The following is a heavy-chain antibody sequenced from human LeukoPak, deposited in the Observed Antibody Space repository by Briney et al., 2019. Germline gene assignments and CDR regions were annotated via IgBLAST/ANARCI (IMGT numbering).Heavy chain of an antibody. V-gene: IGHV4-4*02. Sequence: SGTLSLTCAVSGGSISSSNWWSWVRQPPGKGLEWIGEIYHGGSTNYNPSLKSRVTISVDKSKNQFSLKLSSVTAADTAVYYCARRKGWFGEQKTYYYYGMDVWGKGTTVTVSS. CDR1: GGSISSSNW. CDR3: ARRKGWFGEQKTYYYYGMDV. D-gene: IGHD3-10*01. CDR2: IYHGGST. J-gene: IGHJ6*04.